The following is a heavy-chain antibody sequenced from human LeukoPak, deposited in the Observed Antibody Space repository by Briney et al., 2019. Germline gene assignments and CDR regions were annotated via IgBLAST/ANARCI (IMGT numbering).Heavy chain of an antibody. CDR3: ARADVWGSYCHNWFDP. D-gene: IGHD3-16*01. CDR1: GYTFTSYG. CDR2: ISAYNGNT. J-gene: IGHJ5*02. Sequence: ASVKVSCKASGYTFTSYGISWVRHAPGQGLEWMGWISAYNGNTNYAQKLQGRVTMTTDTSTSTAYMELRSLRSDDTAVYYCARADVWGSYCHNWFDPWGQGTLVTVSS. V-gene: IGHV1-18*01.